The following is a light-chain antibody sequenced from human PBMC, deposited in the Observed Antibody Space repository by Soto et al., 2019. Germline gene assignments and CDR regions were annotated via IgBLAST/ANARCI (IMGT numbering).Light chain of an antibody. CDR2: GAS. CDR3: QQLNSYPSFT. J-gene: IGKJ3*01. CDR1: QSVSSYY. V-gene: IGKV3-20*01. Sequence: EIVLTQSPGTLSLSPGERATLSCRASQSVSSYYLAWYQQKPGQAPRLLIYGASNRATGIPDRFSGSGSGTDFTLTISSLQPEDFATYYCQQLNSYPSFTFGPGTKVDIK.